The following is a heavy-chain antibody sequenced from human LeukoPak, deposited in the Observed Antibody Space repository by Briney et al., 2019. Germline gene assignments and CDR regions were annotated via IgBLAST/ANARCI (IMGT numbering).Heavy chain of an antibody. J-gene: IGHJ5*02. V-gene: IGHV3-48*01. Sequence: GRSLRLSCAASGFIFSNYGMHWVRQAPGKGLEWVSYISSSSTTIYYADSVKGRFTISRDNAKNSLYLEMNSLRAEDTAVYYCASAWFDPWGQGTLVTVSS. CDR3: ASAWFDP. CDR2: ISSSSTTI. CDR1: GFIFSNYG.